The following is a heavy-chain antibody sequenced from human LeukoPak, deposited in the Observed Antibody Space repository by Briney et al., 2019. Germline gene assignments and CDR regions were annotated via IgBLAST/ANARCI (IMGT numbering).Heavy chain of an antibody. V-gene: IGHV4-59*08. CDR3: ARQDYDILTGPTVPYYFDY. CDR2: IYYSGST. D-gene: IGHD3-9*01. Sequence: SETLSLTCTVSGGSISSYYWSWIRQPPGKGLERIGYIYYSGSTNYNPSLKSRVTISVDTSKNQFSLKLSSVTAADTAVYYCARQDYDILTGPTVPYYFDYWGQGTLVTVSS. CDR1: GGSISSYY. J-gene: IGHJ4*02.